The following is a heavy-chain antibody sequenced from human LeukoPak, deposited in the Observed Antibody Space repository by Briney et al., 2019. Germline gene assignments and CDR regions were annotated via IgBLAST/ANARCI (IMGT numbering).Heavy chain of an antibody. CDR1: GGSISSSSYY. V-gene: IGHV3-23*01. D-gene: IGHD3-22*01. J-gene: IGHJ4*02. Sequence: PSETLSLTCTVSGGSISSSSYYWGWIRQPPGKGLEWVSAISGSGIATYYADSVKGRFTISRDNSRNTLYLQMISLRAEDTAVYYCARMWSYYYDSSGYKYYFDYWGQGTLVTVSS. CDR2: ISGSGIAT. CDR3: ARMWSYYYDSSGYKYYFDY.